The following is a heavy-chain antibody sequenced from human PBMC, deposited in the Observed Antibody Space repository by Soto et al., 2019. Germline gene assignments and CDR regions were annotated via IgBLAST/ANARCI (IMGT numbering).Heavy chain of an antibody. CDR2: MSYSGST. CDR1: GGPIGKSSYY. Sequence: PSETLSLTCTVSGGPIGKSSYYWVWIRQPPGKGLEWVGSMSYSGSTYYNPSLKSRVAISVDTSKNQLSLQVSSVTAADTAVYYCSRRAPEGFDPWGQGTLVTVSS. J-gene: IGHJ5*02. V-gene: IGHV4-39*01. CDR3: SRRAPEGFDP.